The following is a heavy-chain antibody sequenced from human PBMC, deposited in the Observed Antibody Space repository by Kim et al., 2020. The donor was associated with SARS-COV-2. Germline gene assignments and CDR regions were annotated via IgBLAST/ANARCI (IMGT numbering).Heavy chain of an antibody. CDR2: ISDNGGTT. J-gene: IGHJ4*02. CDR1: GFTFSSHA. Sequence: GGSLRLSCAGSGFTFSSHAMTWVRQAPGMGLEWVSTISDNGGTTYYADSVKGRFTISRDNSKNTLYLQMNSLRAEDTAIYYGAGYYYGSGNYYRSIDYWGQGTLVTVSS. D-gene: IGHD3-10*01. CDR3: AGYYYGSGNYYRSIDY. V-gene: IGHV3-23*01.